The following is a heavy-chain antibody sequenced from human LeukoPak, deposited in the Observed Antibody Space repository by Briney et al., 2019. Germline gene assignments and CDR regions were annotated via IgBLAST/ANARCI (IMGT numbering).Heavy chain of an antibody. CDR2: IYPGDSDT. CDR1: GYNFTAYW. J-gene: IGHJ4*02. CDR3: ARLSAVPRGEFDY. V-gene: IGHV5-51*01. D-gene: IGHD3-16*01. Sequence: GESLQISCKGSGYNFTAYWIGWVRQMPGKGLEWMGIIYPGDSDTRYSPSFQGQVTISADKSISTASLQWSSLKASDTAMYYCARLSAVPRGEFDYWGQGTLVTVSS.